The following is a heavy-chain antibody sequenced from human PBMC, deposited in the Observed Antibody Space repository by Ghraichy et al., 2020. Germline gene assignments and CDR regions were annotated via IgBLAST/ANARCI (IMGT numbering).Heavy chain of an antibody. CDR2: IHTSGST. V-gene: IGHV4-61*02. CDR3: ASLGSMGY. D-gene: IGHD3-16*01. Sequence: SETLSLTCTVSGGSISSGSYYWNWIRQPAGKGLEWIGRIHTSGSTYNPSLKSRVTISVDTSKNQFSLKLNSVTAADTAVYYCASLGSMGYWGQGALVAVSS. CDR1: GGSISSGSYY. J-gene: IGHJ4*02.